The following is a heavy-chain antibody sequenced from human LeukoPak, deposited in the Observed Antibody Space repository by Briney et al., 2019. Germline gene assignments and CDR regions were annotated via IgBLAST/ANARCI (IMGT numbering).Heavy chain of an antibody. V-gene: IGHV3-21*01. CDR2: ITSSGTYI. J-gene: IGHJ4*02. CDR3: ARGGEDNYANFDY. CDR1: GFTFNTYN. Sequence: GGSLRLSCATSGFTFNTYNMYWVRQAPGKGLEWVSSITSSGTYIYCADSVKGRFTISRDNAKNSLYLQMNSLRAEDTAVFYCARGGEDNYANFDYWGQGTLVTVSS. D-gene: IGHD5-24*01.